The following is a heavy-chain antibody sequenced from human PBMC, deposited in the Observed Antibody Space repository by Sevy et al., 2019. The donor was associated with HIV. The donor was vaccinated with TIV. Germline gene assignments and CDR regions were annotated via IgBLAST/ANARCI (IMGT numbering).Heavy chain of an antibody. J-gene: IGHJ6*02. CDR3: ARGTTMIGHGVLSYGMDV. V-gene: IGHV1-18*01. D-gene: IGHD3-22*01. Sequence: PSVKVSCKASGYIFTSYGIRWVRQAPGQGLEWMGWISNYNGNTNYAQKVQGRVTMTTDTSTSTAYMELRSLRSDDTAVYYCARGTTMIGHGVLSYGMDVWGQGTTVTVSS. CDR2: ISNYNGNT. CDR1: GYIFTSYG.